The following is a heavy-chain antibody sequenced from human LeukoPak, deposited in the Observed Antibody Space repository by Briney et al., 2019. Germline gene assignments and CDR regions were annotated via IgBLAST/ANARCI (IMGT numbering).Heavy chain of an antibody. CDR3: ARCITGTGGPSEYNWFDP. D-gene: IGHD1-7*01. Sequence: PSETLSLTCTVSGGSISSSSYYWGWIRQPPGKGLEWIGSIYYSGSTYYNPSLKSRVTISVDTSKNQFSLKLSSVTAADTAVYYCARCITGTGGPSEYNWFDPWGQGTLVTVSS. CDR1: GGSISSSSYY. CDR2: IYYSGST. J-gene: IGHJ5*02. V-gene: IGHV4-39*01.